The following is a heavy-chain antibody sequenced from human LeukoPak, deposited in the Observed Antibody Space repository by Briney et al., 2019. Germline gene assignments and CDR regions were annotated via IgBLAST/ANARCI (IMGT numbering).Heavy chain of an antibody. CDR3: ARGPYTNTNYFDP. CDR1: NYSISSGYF. V-gene: IGHV4-38-2*01. CDR2: ISHSGST. J-gene: IGHJ5*02. D-gene: IGHD2-2*02. Sequence: SETLSLTCGVSNYSISSGYFWGWLRQSPGKGLEWIGSISHSGSTYYNPSLESRVTISLDTSKNQFSLKLGSVTAADTAVYFCARGPYTNTNYFDPWGKGTQVTVTS.